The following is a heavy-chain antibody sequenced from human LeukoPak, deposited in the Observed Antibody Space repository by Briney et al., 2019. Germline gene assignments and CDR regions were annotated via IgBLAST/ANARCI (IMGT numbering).Heavy chain of an antibody. CDR2: ISGSGSST. J-gene: IGHJ3*02. D-gene: IGHD2-2*02. V-gene: IGHV3-23*01. Sequence: GGSLRLSCAASGCTFSSYAMSWVRHAPGKGLEWVSAISGSGSSTYYAHSVKGRLTTSTDNSKNTLYLQMNSLRPEDTAVYYCAKAELIVVVPAAIHRGAFDIWGQGTMVTVSS. CDR3: AKAELIVVVPAAIHRGAFDI. CDR1: GCTFSSYA.